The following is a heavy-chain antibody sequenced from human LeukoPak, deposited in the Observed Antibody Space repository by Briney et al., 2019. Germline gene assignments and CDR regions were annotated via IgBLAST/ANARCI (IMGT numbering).Heavy chain of an antibody. V-gene: IGHV4-39*01. CDR3: ARLSVVTLDY. CDR2: IYYSGST. J-gene: IGHJ4*02. Sequence: SETLSLTCTGSGGSISSSSYYWGWIRQPPGKGLEWIGSIYYSGSTYYNPSLKSRVTISVDTSKNQFSLKLSSVTAADTAVYYCARLSVVTLDYWGQGTLVTVSS. CDR1: GGSISSSSYY. D-gene: IGHD4-23*01.